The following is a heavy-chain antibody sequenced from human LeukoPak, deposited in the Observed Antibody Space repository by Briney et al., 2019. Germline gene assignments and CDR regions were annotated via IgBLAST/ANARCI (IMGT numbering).Heavy chain of an antibody. CDR3: ASGGLYFDY. CDR1: GGSISSGSYY. CDR2: IYYSGST. V-gene: IGHV4-39*07. Sequence: SETLSLTCTVSGGSISSGSYYWGWIRQPPGKGLEWIGNIYYSGSTYYNPSLKSRVSISVDTSKNQFSLKLSSVTAADTAVYYCASGGLYFDYWGQGTLVTVSS. D-gene: IGHD3-16*01. J-gene: IGHJ4*02.